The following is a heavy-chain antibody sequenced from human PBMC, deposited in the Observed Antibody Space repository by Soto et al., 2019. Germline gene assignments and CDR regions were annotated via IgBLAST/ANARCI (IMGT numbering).Heavy chain of an antibody. D-gene: IGHD3-22*01. V-gene: IGHV3-48*02. CDR2: ISSSSSTI. CDR3: ARAPRYYYDSSGLDY. J-gene: IGHJ4*02. Sequence: LRLSCAASGFTFSSYSMNWVRQAPGKGLEWVSYISSSSSTIYYADSVKGRFTISRDNAKNSLYLQMNSLRDEDTAVYYCARAPRYYYDSSGLDYWGQGTLVTVS. CDR1: GFTFSSYS.